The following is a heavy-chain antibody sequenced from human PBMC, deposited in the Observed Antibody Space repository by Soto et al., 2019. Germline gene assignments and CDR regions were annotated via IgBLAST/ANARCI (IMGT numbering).Heavy chain of an antibody. Sequence: AAVKVSCKASGYTFTSYAMHWVRQAPGQRLEWMGWINAGNGNTKYSQKFQGRVTITRDTSASTAYMELSSLRSEDAAVYYCATRTPNYYYGMDVWGQGTPVTVSS. CDR3: ATRTPNYYYGMDV. CDR1: GYTFTSYA. CDR2: INAGNGNT. V-gene: IGHV1-3*01. J-gene: IGHJ6*02.